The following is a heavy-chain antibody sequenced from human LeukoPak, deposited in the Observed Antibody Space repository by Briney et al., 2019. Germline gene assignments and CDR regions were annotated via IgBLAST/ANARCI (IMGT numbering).Heavy chain of an antibody. D-gene: IGHD3-3*01. V-gene: IGHV1-2*02. CDR3: ARDDIAYYDFWSGYNNWFDP. CDR1: GYTFTGYY. CDR2: INPNSGGT. J-gene: IGHJ5*02. Sequence: ASVTVSCKASGYTFTGYYMHWVRQAPGQGLEWMGWINPNSGGTNYAQKFQGRVTMTRDTSISTAYMELSRLRSDDTAVYYCARDDIAYYDFWSGYNNWFDPWGQGTLVTVSS.